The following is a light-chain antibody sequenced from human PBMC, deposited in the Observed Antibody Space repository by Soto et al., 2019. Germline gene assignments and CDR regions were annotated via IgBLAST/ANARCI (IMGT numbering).Light chain of an antibody. CDR3: QQYGSSPRK. CDR1: QSVSSSY. Sequence: EIVLTQSPGTLSLSPGQRATLSCRASQSVSSSYLAWYQQKPGQAPRLLIYGASSGATGIPDRFSGSGSGTDFTLTISRLEPEDFAVYYCQQYGSSPRKFGQGTKV. V-gene: IGKV3-20*01. CDR2: GAS. J-gene: IGKJ1*01.